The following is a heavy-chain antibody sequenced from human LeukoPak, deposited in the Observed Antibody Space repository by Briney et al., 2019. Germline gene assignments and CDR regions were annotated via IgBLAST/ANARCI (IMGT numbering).Heavy chain of an antibody. CDR2: IIPILGLA. Sequence: SVKVSCKASGGTFSSYAISWVRQAPGQGLEWMGRIIPILGLANYAQKFQGRVTITADKSTSTAYMELSSLRSEDTAVYYCARVADWYQDAFDIWGQGTMVTVSS. D-gene: IGHD3-9*01. V-gene: IGHV1-69*04. CDR1: GGTFSSYA. CDR3: ARVADWYQDAFDI. J-gene: IGHJ3*02.